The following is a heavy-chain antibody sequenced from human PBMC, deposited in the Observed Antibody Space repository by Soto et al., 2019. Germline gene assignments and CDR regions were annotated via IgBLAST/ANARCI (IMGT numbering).Heavy chain of an antibody. Sequence: KPSETLSLTCTVSGGSISSGDYYWSWIRQPPGKGLEWIGYIYYSGSTYYNPSLKSRVTISVDTSKNQFSLKLSSVTAADTAVYYCARSPTLYYYYGMDVWGQGTTVTVSS. CDR2: IYYSGST. CDR1: GGSISSGDYY. J-gene: IGHJ6*02. CDR3: ARSPTLYYYYGMDV. V-gene: IGHV4-30-4*01.